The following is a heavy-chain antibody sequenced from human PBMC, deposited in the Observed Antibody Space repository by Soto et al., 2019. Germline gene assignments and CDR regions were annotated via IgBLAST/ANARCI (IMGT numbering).Heavy chain of an antibody. CDR3: ARDQAIFGVVISPFDY. J-gene: IGHJ4*02. CDR2: IWYDGSNK. D-gene: IGHD3-3*01. CDR1: GFTFSSYG. V-gene: IGHV3-33*01. Sequence: GGSLRLSCAASGFTFSSYGMHWVRQAPGKGLEWVAVIWYDGSNKYYADSVKGRFTISRDNSKNTLYLQMNSLRAEDTAVYYCARDQAIFGVVISPFDYWGQGTLVTVSS.